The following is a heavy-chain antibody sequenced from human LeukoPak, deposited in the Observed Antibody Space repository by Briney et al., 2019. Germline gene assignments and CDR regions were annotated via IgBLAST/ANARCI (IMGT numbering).Heavy chain of an antibody. CDR1: GFTFSSYW. Sequence: PGGSLRLSCAASGFTFSSYWMHWVRQAPGTGLVWVSRINSDASSTNYADSVKGRFTISRDNAKNTLYLQMNSLRAEDTAVYYCARDIHSGFDRWGQGTLVTVSS. CDR2: INSDASST. CDR3: ARDIHSGFDR. J-gene: IGHJ5*02. V-gene: IGHV3-74*01. D-gene: IGHD5-12*01.